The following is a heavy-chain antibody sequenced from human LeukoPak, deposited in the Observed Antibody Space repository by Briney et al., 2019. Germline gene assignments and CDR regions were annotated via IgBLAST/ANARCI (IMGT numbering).Heavy chain of an antibody. J-gene: IGHJ4*02. CDR1: GYTFSSYG. CDR2: ISAYNGNT. Sequence: ASVKVSCKASGYTFSSYGISWVRRAPGQGLEWMGWISAYNGNTNYRQKLQGRVTLTTDTSTSTAYMDLRSLRSDDTAIYYCAIDSPDGSGTYYNDSPDYWGQGTLVTVSS. D-gene: IGHD3-10*01. CDR3: AIDSPDGSGTYYNDSPDY. V-gene: IGHV1-18*01.